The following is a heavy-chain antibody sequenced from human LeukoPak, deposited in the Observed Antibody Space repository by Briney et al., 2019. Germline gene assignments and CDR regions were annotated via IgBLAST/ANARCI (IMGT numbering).Heavy chain of an antibody. CDR1: GFTVSSNY. V-gene: IGHV3-66*02. J-gene: IGHJ4*02. Sequence: GSLRVSCAASGFTVSSNYMSWVRQAPGKGLEWVSVIYSGGSTYYADSVKGRFTISRDNSKNTLYLQMNSLRAKDTAVYYCARVGAYCGGDCRDYWGQGTLVTVSS. D-gene: IGHD2-21*02. CDR3: ARVGAYCGGDCRDY. CDR2: IYSGGST.